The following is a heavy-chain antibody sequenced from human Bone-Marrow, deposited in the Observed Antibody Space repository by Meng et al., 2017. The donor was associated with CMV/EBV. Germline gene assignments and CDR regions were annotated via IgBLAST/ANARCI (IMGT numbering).Heavy chain of an antibody. J-gene: IGHJ4*02. CDR3: ARLYYDFWSGYGCFDY. CDR2: INHSGST. D-gene: IGHD3-3*01. Sequence: SETLSLTCTVSGGSISSYYWSWIRQPPGKGLEWIGEINHSGSTNYNPSLKSRVTISVDTSKNQFSLKLSSVTAADTAVYYCARLYYDFWSGYGCFDYWGQGTRVTVSS. CDR1: GGSISSYY. V-gene: IGHV4-34*01.